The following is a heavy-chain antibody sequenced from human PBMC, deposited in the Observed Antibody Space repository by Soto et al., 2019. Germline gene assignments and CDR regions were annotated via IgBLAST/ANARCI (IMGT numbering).Heavy chain of an antibody. CDR2: SNSDGRST. Sequence: GGSLRLSCAASGFTFSTYWMHWVRQAPGKGLVWVSRSNSDGRSTDHADSVKGRFTISRDNAKNTLYLQMNSLRVEDTAVYYCARETSSWSLDYWSQGMLVTVSS. CDR1: GFTFSTYW. CDR3: ARETSSWSLDY. V-gene: IGHV3-74*01. J-gene: IGHJ4*02. D-gene: IGHD6-13*01.